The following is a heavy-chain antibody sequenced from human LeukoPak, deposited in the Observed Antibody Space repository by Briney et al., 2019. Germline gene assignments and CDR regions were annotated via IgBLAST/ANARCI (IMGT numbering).Heavy chain of an antibody. CDR1: GFTFSSYS. V-gene: IGHV3-21*01. J-gene: IGHJ4*02. D-gene: IGHD3/OR15-3a*01. CDR3: ARGTGAGLVQAYYFDY. CDR2: ISSSSTYI. Sequence: GGSLRLSCAASGFTFSSYSMNWVRQAPGKGLEWVSSISSSSTYIYYADSVKGRFTISRDSANNSLYLQMNSLRAEDTAVYYCARGTGAGLVQAYYFDYWGQGTLVTVSS.